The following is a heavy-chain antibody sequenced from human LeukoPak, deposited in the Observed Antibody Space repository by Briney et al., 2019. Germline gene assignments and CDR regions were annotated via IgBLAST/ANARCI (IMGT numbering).Heavy chain of an antibody. Sequence: GESLKISCKGAGYSFSTYWIGWVRQMPGKGLERMGIMYPGDSDTRYNPSFQGQVTISADKSISTAYLQWSSLKASDTAMYYCARPPFGSNWYSTGYFAYWGQGTLVTVSS. J-gene: IGHJ4*02. V-gene: IGHV5-51*01. CDR2: MYPGDSDT. CDR1: GYSFSTYW. CDR3: ARPPFGSNWYSTGYFAY. D-gene: IGHD6-13*01.